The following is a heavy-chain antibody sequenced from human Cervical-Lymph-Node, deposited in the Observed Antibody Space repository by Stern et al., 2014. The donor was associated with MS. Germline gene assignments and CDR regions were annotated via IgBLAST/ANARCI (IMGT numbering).Heavy chain of an antibody. CDR3: AKYRVFGGVIVVDY. V-gene: IGHV4-31*03. CDR2: IYYSGLA. Sequence: QLQLQESGPGLVKPSQTLSLTCTISGCSISSGGYDWSWIRPQPGQGPDWVGYIYYSGLASYHPSLKSRVPISLDTSKSQFSLKLSSVTAADTAVYYCAKYRVFGGVIVVDYWGQGTLVTVSS. D-gene: IGHD3-16*02. CDR1: GCSISSGGYD. J-gene: IGHJ4*02.